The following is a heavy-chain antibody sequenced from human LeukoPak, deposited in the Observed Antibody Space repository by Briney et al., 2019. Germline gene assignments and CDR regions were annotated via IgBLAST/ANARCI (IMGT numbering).Heavy chain of an antibody. Sequence: PGRSLRLSCAASGFTYSHYGMHWVRQAPGKGLEWVAVIWSDATEKYYGAAVKGRFTISRDNSRNTLYLQMNSLRVEDTAVYYCAKDAQRGFDYSNSLEYWGQGTLVTVSS. V-gene: IGHV3-33*06. J-gene: IGHJ4*02. CDR2: IWSDATEK. CDR3: AKDAQRGFDYSNSLEY. D-gene: IGHD4-11*01. CDR1: GFTYSHYG.